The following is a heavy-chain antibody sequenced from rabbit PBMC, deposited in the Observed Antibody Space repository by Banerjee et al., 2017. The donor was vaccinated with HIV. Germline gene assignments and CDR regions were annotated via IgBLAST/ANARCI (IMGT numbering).Heavy chain of an antibody. CDR1: GFTLSSYW. CDR2: INTSSGNT. J-gene: IGHJ4*01. V-gene: IGHV1S45*01. D-gene: IGHD1-1*01. Sequence: QEQLVESGGGLVQPEGSLTLTCKASGFTLSSYWMCWVRQAPGKGLEWIACINTSSGNTVYATWAKGRFTISKTSWTTVTLQMTSLTAADTATYFCARDLTGVIGWNFNLWGPGTLVTVS. CDR3: ARDLTGVIGWNFNL.